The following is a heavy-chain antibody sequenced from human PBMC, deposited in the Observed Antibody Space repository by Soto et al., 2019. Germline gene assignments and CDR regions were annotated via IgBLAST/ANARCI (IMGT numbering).Heavy chain of an antibody. V-gene: IGHV3-49*04. D-gene: IGHD3-3*01. CDR1: GFTFGDYA. J-gene: IGHJ6*02. Sequence: GGSLRLSCTAPGFTFGDYAMSWVRQAPGKGLEWVGFIRSKAYGGTTEYAASVKGRFTISRDDSKSIAYLQMNSLKTEDTAVYYCTRDAPVWSGPYYYYYGMDVWGQGTTVTVSS. CDR2: IRSKAYGGTT. CDR3: TRDAPVWSGPYYYYYGMDV.